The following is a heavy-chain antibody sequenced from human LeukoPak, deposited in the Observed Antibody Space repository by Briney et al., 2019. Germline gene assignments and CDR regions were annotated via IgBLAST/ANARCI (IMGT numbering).Heavy chain of an antibody. CDR3: TRRLEAFDY. Sequence: GASVKVSCKASGYTFTSYYMHWVRQAPGQGLEWMGIINPSGGSTHYAQKFQGRVTMTRDTSTSTVYMELSSLGSEDTAAYYCTRRLEAFDYWGQGTLVTVSS. CDR1: GYTFTSYY. D-gene: IGHD1-1*01. CDR2: INPSGGST. V-gene: IGHV1-46*01. J-gene: IGHJ4*02.